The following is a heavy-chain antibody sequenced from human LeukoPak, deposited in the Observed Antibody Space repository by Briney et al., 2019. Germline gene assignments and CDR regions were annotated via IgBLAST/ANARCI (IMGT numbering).Heavy chain of an antibody. CDR2: INPNSGGT. Sequence: GASVKVSCKASGYTFTGYYMHWVRQAPGQGLEWMGWINPNSGGTNYAQKFQGRVTITADKSTSTAYMELSSLRSEDTAVYYCARDSRPDEQLPAYWGQGTLVTVSS. J-gene: IGHJ4*02. CDR1: GYTFTGYY. D-gene: IGHD6-6*01. V-gene: IGHV1-2*02. CDR3: ARDSRPDEQLPAY.